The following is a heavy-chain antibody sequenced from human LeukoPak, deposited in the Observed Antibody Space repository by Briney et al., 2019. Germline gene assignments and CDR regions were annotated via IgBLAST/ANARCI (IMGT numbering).Heavy chain of an antibody. CDR2: INSNSGDT. V-gene: IGHV1-8*03. D-gene: IGHD6-19*01. CDR1: GYTFTAYN. Sequence: GASVKVSCKTSGYTFTAYNIHWVRQAPGHGLEWMGRINSNSGDTKYAQKFQGRVTITRNTSISTAYMELSSLRSEDTAVYYCARLYSSGWHRDYWGQGTLVTVSS. CDR3: ARLYSSGWHRDY. J-gene: IGHJ4*02.